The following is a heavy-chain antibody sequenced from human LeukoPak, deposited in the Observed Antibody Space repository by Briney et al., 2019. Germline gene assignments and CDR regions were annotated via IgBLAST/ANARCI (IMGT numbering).Heavy chain of an antibody. CDR1: GYTFTSYY. Sequence: ASVKVSCKASGYTFTSYYMHWVRQAPGQGLEWMGIINPSGGSTSYAQKFQGRVTMTRDTSTSTVHMELSSLRSEDTAVYYCARQWIQNYYFDYWGQGTLVTVSS. J-gene: IGHJ4*02. D-gene: IGHD5-18*01. V-gene: IGHV1-46*01. CDR3: ARQWIQNYYFDY. CDR2: INPSGGST.